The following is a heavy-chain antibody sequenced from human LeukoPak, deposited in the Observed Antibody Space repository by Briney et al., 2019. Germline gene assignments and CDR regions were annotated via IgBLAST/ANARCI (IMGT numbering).Heavy chain of an antibody. CDR1: GFTFSDYS. J-gene: IGHJ4*02. CDR3: ARLRYTGAYCFDY. V-gene: IGHV3-11*01. CDR2: ISSSGGSI. Sequence: GGSVRLSCAASGFTFSDYSMNWIRQAPGKGLEWVSYISSSGGSIYDTDSVRGRFTISRDNAKNSLYLQMNSLRAEDTAVYYCARLRYTGAYCFDYWGRGTLVSVSS. D-gene: IGHD4/OR15-4a*01.